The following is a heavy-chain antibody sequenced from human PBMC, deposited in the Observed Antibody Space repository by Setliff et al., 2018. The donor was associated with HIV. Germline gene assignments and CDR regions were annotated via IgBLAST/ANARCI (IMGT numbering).Heavy chain of an antibody. V-gene: IGHV4-38-2*01. J-gene: IGHJ2*01. Sequence: SETLFLTCAVSGYSISSGYYWGWIRQPPGKGLEWIGTIYHSGSTYYNPSLKSRVTISVDTSKNQFSLRLSSVTAADSAVYYCARRRETIVVVIGIPNWYFDLWGRGTLVTVSS. D-gene: IGHD2-21*01. CDR2: IYHSGST. CDR3: ARRRETIVVVIGIPNWYFDL. CDR1: GYSISSGYY.